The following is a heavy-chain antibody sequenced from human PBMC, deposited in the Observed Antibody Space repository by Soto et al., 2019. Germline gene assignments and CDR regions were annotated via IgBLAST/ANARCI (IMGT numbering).Heavy chain of an antibody. CDR2: IGTAGDT. V-gene: IGHV3-13*01. Sequence: GGSLRLSCAASGFTFSSYDMHWVRQAPGKGLEWVSAIGTAGDTYYPGSVKGRFTISRENAKNSLYLQMNSLRAGDTAVYYCARSQRGYSYGYAFDYWGQGTLVTVSS. CDR3: ARSQRGYSYGYAFDY. J-gene: IGHJ4*02. D-gene: IGHD5-18*01. CDR1: GFTFSSYD.